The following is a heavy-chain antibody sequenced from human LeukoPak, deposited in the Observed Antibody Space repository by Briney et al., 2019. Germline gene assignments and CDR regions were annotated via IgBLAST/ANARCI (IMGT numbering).Heavy chain of an antibody. D-gene: IGHD3-22*01. CDR3: ARVEFDYDSSGYYDY. V-gene: IGHV1-2*02. Sequence: ASVKVSCKASGYTFTGYYMHWVRQAPGQGLERMGWINPNSGGTNYAQKFQGRVTVTRDTSISTAYMELSRLRSDDTAVYYCARVEFDYDSSGYYDYWGQGTLVTVSS. J-gene: IGHJ4*02. CDR1: GYTFTGYY. CDR2: INPNSGGT.